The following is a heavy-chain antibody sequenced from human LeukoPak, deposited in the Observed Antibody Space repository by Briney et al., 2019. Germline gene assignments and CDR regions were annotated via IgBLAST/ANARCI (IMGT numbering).Heavy chain of an antibody. CDR3: AKDRSTTWACDY. J-gene: IGHJ4*02. CDR1: GFTFSSDA. V-gene: IGHV3-30*18. CDR2: ISYDGNIK. D-gene: IGHD1-14*01. Sequence: GRSLRLSCAASGFTFSSDAMHWVRQAPGKGLEWVAFISYDGNIKRYADSVKGRFTISRDNSKNTLYLQMSSLRAEDTAVYHCAKDRSTTWACDYWGQGTLVTVSS.